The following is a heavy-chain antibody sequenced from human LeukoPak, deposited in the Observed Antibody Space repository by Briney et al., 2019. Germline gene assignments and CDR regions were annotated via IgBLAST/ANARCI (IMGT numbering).Heavy chain of an antibody. V-gene: IGHV1-69*05. CDR1: GGTFSSYA. J-gene: IGHJ5*02. D-gene: IGHD6-13*01. CDR3: ATSRSSSWYDWFDP. Sequence: ASVKVSCKASGGTFSSYAISWVRQAPGQGLEWMGGIIPIFGTANYAQKFQGRVTITTDESTSTAYMELSSLRSEVTAVYYCATSRSSSWYDWFDPWGQGTLVTVSS. CDR2: IIPIFGTA.